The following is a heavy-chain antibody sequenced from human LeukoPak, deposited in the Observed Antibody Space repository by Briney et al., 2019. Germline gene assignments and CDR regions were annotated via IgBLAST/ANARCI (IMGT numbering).Heavy chain of an antibody. CDR1: GGSISSSSYY. D-gene: IGHD4-23*01. CDR2: IYYSGST. CDR3: ARLAYGGKTDY. Sequence: PSETLSLTCTVSGGSISSSSYYWGWIRQPPGKGLEWIGSIYYSGSTYYNPSLKSRVTISVDTSKNQFSLKLSSVTAADTAVYYCARLAYGGKTDYWGQGTLVTVPS. J-gene: IGHJ4*02. V-gene: IGHV4-39*01.